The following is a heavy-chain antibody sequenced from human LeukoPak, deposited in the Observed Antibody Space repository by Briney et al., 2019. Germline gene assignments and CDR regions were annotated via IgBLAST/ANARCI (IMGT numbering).Heavy chain of an antibody. V-gene: IGHV1-69*02. Sequence: ASVKVSCKASGGTFSSYTISWVRQAPGQGLEWMGRIIPILGIANYAQKFQGRVTITADKSTSSAYMELSSLRSEDTAVYYCASSEKRSSGWYPNDAFDIWGQGTMVTVSS. D-gene: IGHD6-19*01. CDR1: GGTFSSYT. CDR3: ASSEKRSSGWYPNDAFDI. J-gene: IGHJ3*02. CDR2: IIPILGIA.